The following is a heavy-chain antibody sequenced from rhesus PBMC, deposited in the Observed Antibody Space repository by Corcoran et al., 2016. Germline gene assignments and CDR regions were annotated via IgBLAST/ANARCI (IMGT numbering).Heavy chain of an antibody. J-gene: IGHJ1*01. CDR1: VGSIRDLYY. CDR2: IYGSGGST. V-gene: IGHV4-106*01. Sequence: QVQLQESGPGLVKPSETLSLPCAVSVGSIRDLYYCRWVRQPPGQGLDRIGYIYGSGGSTYYNPSLKSRVTISTDTAKNQFSLKLSSVTAADTAVYYCAREHQYWSDKYFEFWGQGALVTVSS. D-gene: IGHD3-22*01. CDR3: AREHQYWSDKYFEF.